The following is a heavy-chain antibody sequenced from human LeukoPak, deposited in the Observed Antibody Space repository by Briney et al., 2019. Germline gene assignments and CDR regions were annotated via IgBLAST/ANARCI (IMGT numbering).Heavy chain of an antibody. V-gene: IGHV1-2*02. J-gene: IGHJ5*02. D-gene: IGHD3-10*01. CDR2: INPNSGGT. CDR3: ARDRTYYYGSGSYNWFDP. CDR1: GYTFTGYY. Sequence: ASVKVSCKASGYTFTGYYMHWVRQAPGQGLEWMGWINPNSGGTNYAQKFQGRVTMTRDTSISTAYMELSRLRSDDTAVYYCARDRTYYYGSGSYNWFDPWGQGTLVTVSS.